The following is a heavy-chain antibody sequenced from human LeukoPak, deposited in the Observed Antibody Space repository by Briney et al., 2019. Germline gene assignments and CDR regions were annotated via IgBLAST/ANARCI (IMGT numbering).Heavy chain of an antibody. CDR3: ARLSYDGEGY. D-gene: IGHD3-10*01. V-gene: IGHV1-18*01. CDR1: GYAFTTYG. CDR2: ISAFSGKT. J-gene: IGHJ4*02. Sequence: ASVKVSCKTSGYAFTTYGISWVRQAPGQGLEYMGWISAFSGKTNYAQKFQGRVALTVDTSTSTVEMELRSLKFDDTAVYFCARLSYDGEGYWGQGTLVTVSS.